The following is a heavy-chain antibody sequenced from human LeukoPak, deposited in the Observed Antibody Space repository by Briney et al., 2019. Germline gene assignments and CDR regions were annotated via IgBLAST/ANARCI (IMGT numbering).Heavy chain of an antibody. CDR1: GGTFSSYA. J-gene: IGHJ5*02. CDR3: ARDLPSTAVATYNWFDP. Sequence: SVKVSCKASGGTFSSYAISWVRQAPGQGLEWMGGIIPIFGTANYAQKFQGRVTITTDESTSTAYMELSSLRSEDTAVYYCARDLPSTAVATYNWFDPWGQGTLVTVSS. V-gene: IGHV1-69*05. D-gene: IGHD5-12*01. CDR2: IIPIFGTA.